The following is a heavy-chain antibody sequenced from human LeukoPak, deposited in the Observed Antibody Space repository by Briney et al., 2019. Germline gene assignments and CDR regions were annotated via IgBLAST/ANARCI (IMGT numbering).Heavy chain of an antibody. V-gene: IGHV3-23*01. CDR3: ANIGRGQYYYDSSGYFY. D-gene: IGHD3-22*01. CDR2: ISGSGGST. CDR1: GFTFSSYA. J-gene: IGHJ4*02. Sequence: GGSLRLSCAASGFTFSSYAMSWFRKAPGKGLEWVSAISGSGGSTYYADSVKGRFTISRDNSKNTLYLQMNSLRAEDTAVYYCANIGRGQYYYDSSGYFYWGQGTLVTVSS.